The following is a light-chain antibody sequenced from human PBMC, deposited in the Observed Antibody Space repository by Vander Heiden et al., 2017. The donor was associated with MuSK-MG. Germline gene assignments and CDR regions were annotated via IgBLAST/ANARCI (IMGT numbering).Light chain of an antibody. CDR3: QQYDNLPPGT. J-gene: IGKJ1*01. Sequence: EIVMTQSPATLSLSPGERATLSCRASQSVSSSYLSWYQQKPGQAPRLLIYGASTRATGIPARFSGSGSGTDFTLTISSLQPEDFAVYYCQQYDNLPPGTFGQGTKVEIK. CDR2: GAS. V-gene: IGKV3D-7*01. CDR1: QSVSSSY.